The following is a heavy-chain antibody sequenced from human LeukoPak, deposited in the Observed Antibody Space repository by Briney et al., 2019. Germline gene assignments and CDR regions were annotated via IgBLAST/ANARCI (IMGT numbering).Heavy chain of an antibody. D-gene: IGHD3-22*01. CDR1: GYTLTGYY. CDR2: ISAYNGNT. CDR3: ARDRYSITMIVVFDY. V-gene: IGHV1-18*04. J-gene: IGHJ4*02. Sequence: GASVKVSCKASGYTLTGYYMHWVRQAPGQGLEWMGWISAYNGNTNYAQKLQGRVTMTTDTSTSTAYMELRSLRSDDTAVYYCARDRYSITMIVVFDYWGQGTLVTVSS.